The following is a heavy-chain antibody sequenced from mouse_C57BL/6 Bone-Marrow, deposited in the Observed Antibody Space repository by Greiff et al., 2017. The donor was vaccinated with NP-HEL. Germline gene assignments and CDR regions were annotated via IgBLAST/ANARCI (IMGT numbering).Heavy chain of an antibody. CDR3: ARTYYSNLFAY. Sequence: EVMLVESGGGLVKPGGSLKLSCAASGFTFSSYAMPWVRQTPEQRLEWVATISDGGSYTNYPDNVKGRFTIARDNTKNNLYLQMSHLKAEDTAMYYCARTYYSNLFAYWGQGTLVTVSA. D-gene: IGHD2-5*01. CDR1: GFTFSSYA. J-gene: IGHJ3*01. V-gene: IGHV5-4*03. CDR2: ISDGGSYT.